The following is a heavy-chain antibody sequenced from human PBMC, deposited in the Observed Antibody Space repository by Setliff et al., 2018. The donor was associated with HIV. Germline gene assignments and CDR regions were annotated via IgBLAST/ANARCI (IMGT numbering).Heavy chain of an antibody. CDR2: IDSSGTT. CDR1: GGSFGVYR. CDR3: ARDRHSSGLGGYGP. D-gene: IGHD3-10*01. J-gene: IGHJ5*02. V-gene: IGHV4-4*07. Sequence: SETLSLTCTISGGSFGVYRWSWIRQSAGRGLEWIGRIDSSGTTDYKPSLKGRVAISVDTSRNQFSLRVTSVTAADAAVYFCARDRHSSGLGGYGPWGPGFLVTVS.